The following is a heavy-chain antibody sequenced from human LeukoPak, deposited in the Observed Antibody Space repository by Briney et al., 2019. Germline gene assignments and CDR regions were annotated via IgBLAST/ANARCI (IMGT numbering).Heavy chain of an antibody. Sequence: SETLSLTCTVSGGSISSYYWTWIRLPAGKGLEWIGRIYPSGSTNYNPSLKSRVTMSVDTSKNQFSLKLSSVTAADTAVYYCARENSGSYREFDYWGQGTLVTVSS. CDR3: ARENSGSYREFDY. CDR1: GGSISSYY. J-gene: IGHJ4*02. V-gene: IGHV4-4*07. D-gene: IGHD1-26*01. CDR2: IYPSGST.